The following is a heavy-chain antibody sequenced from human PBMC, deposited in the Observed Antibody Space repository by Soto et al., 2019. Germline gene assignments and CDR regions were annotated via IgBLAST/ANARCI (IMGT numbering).Heavy chain of an antibody. J-gene: IGHJ4*02. Sequence: QVQLVESGGGVVQPGGSLRLSCAASASIFKGHGMHWVRQVLGKGLEWVAIIRYDGSDEHYGDSVEGRFTISRDNSKNMLYLQMNSLRAEDTAVYYCARDGVGATTFFGFLDYWGQGTLVTVSS. CDR1: ASIFKGHG. V-gene: IGHV3-33*08. CDR3: ARDGVGATTFFGFLDY. CDR2: IRYDGSDE. D-gene: IGHD1-26*01.